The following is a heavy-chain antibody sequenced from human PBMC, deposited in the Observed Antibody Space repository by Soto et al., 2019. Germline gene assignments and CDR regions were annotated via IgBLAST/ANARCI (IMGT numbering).Heavy chain of an antibody. CDR3: ARLHNATRIPIWIDH. Sequence: EVQLLESGGDLVQGGGSLRLSCAASGFTFIYQGMIWVRQAPGKGLEWVSSIGGSDFGGRGGDTYYADSVKGRFSNYRDTSKNKLYFQLNSLRVDDTAEYFCARLHNATRIPIWIDHWGQGTLVTVSP. V-gene: IGHV3-23*01. CDR2: IGGSDFGGRGGDT. J-gene: IGHJ4*02. CDR1: GFTFIYQG. D-gene: IGHD1-1*01.